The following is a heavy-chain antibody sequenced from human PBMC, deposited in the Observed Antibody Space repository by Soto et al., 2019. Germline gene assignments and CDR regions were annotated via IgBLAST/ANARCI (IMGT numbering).Heavy chain of an antibody. CDR1: GFTFSSYS. CDR3: AVGAAAGRDY. D-gene: IGHD6-13*01. J-gene: IGHJ4*02. Sequence: EVQLVESGGGLVKRGGSLRLSCAASGFTFSSYSMNWVRQAPGKGLEWVSSISSSSTYIYYADSVKGRFTISRDNAENSLYLQMKSLRAEDTAVYYCAVGAAAGRDYWGQGTLVTVSS. CDR2: ISSSSTYI. V-gene: IGHV3-21*01.